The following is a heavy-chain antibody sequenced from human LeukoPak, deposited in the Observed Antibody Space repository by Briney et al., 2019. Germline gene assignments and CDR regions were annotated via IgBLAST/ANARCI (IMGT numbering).Heavy chain of an antibody. CDR2: ISAYNGNT. V-gene: IGHV1-18*01. J-gene: IGHJ6*02. Sequence: GASVKVSCKASGYTFTSYGISWVRQAPGQGLEWMGWISAYNGNTNYAQKLQGRVTMTTDTSTSTAYMELRSLRSDDTAVYYCARLLGVVLIYYYGMDVWGQGTTVTVSS. CDR1: GYTFTSYG. CDR3: ARLLGVVLIYYYGMDV. D-gene: IGHD2-21*01.